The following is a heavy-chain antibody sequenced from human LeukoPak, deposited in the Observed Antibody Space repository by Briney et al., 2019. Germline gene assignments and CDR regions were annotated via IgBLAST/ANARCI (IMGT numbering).Heavy chain of an antibody. CDR2: INPGDSDT. CDR3: ARRLTSGGGGDH. Sequence: GESLKISCRASGYSFTSYWIGWARQMPGKGLEWMGVINPGDSDTRYSPSFQGQVTISADESISTAYLQWSSLKASDTAMYYCARRLTSGGGGDHWGQGTLVTVSS. D-gene: IGHD2-15*01. CDR1: GYSFTSYW. J-gene: IGHJ4*02. V-gene: IGHV5-51*01.